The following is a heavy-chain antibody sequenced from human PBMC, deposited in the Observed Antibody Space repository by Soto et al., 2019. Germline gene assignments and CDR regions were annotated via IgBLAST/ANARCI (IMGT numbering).Heavy chain of an antibody. Sequence: GASVKVSCKASGYTFINFDISWVRQAAGQGLEWLGWMNPGSGKTGYASKFQGRVAMTRDASTGTSHLELSSLTSDDTAVYYCARMASAGTLNWFDLWGQGTLVTGSS. CDR1: GYTFINFD. J-gene: IGHJ5*02. V-gene: IGHV1-8*02. CDR3: ARMASAGTLNWFDL. CDR2: MNPGSGKT. D-gene: IGHD6-13*01.